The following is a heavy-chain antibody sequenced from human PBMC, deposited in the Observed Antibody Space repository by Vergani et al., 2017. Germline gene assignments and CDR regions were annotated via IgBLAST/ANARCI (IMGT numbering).Heavy chain of an antibody. CDR1: GGSISSSSYY. CDR2: IYYSGST. D-gene: IGHD6-13*01. V-gene: IGHV4-39*01. J-gene: IGHJ2*01. CDR3: AXHDVRIAAAGTIWYFDL. Sequence: QLQLQESGPGLVKPSETLSLTCTVSGGSISSSSYYWGWIRQPPGKGLEWIGSIYYSGSTYYNPSLKSRVTISVDTSKNQFSLKLSSVTAADTAVYYCAXHDVRIAAAGTIWYFDLWGRGTLVTVSS.